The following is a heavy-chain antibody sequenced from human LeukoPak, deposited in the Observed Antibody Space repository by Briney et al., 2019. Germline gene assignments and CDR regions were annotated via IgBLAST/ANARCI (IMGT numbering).Heavy chain of an antibody. CDR2: IYYSGST. V-gene: IGHV4-39*07. CDR3: ARDWGVGWFDP. CDR1: GGSITSGTYY. D-gene: IGHD3-16*01. J-gene: IGHJ5*02. Sequence: SETLSLTCTVSGGSITSGTYYWGWIRQPPGKWLEWIGSIYYSGSTDYNPSLKRRVTISLDTSKNQFSLKLSSVTAADTAVYYCARDWGVGWFDPWGQGTLVTVSS.